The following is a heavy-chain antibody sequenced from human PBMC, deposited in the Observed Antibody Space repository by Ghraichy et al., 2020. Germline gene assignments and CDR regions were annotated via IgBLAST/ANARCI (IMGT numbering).Heavy chain of an antibody. J-gene: IGHJ4*02. CDR3: GSGEVTSWGEFDY. CDR1: GGSISSVDYS. CDR2: MLHTGST. Sequence: SETLSLTCAVSGGSISSVDYSWRWIRQPPGKGLEWIGYMLHTGSTYYNPSLKRRVTISVDTSKNQFSLKVTSVTAADTAVYYCGSGEVTSWGEFDYWGQGSLVTVSS. D-gene: IGHD2-21*02. V-gene: IGHV4-30-2*01.